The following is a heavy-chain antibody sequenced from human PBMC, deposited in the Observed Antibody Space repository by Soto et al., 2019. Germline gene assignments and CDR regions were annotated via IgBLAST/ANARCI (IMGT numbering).Heavy chain of an antibody. Sequence: SETLSLTCTVSGGSISTYYWTWIRQPPGKGLEWIGYVYYSGSTNYNPSLKSRVTILVDTIKNQFSLRLSSVTAADTAMYYCARERGGSQWDYYYGLDVWGQGTTVTVSS. D-gene: IGHD1-26*01. J-gene: IGHJ6*02. V-gene: IGHV4-59*01. CDR2: VYYSGST. CDR3: ARERGGSQWDYYYGLDV. CDR1: GGSISTYY.